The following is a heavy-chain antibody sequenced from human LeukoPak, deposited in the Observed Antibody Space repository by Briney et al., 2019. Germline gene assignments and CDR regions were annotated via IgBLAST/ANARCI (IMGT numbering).Heavy chain of an antibody. D-gene: IGHD6-19*01. CDR1: GYTFTGYY. V-gene: IGHV1-2*02. J-gene: IGHJ4*02. CDR3: ARESVLYSSGWYVDY. Sequence: ASVKVSCKASGYTFTGYYMHWVRKAPGQGLEWMGWINPNSGATDYAQKFQGRVTMTRDTSISTAYVELSRLKSDDTAVYYCARESVLYSSGWYVDYWGQGTLVTVSS. CDR2: INPNSGAT.